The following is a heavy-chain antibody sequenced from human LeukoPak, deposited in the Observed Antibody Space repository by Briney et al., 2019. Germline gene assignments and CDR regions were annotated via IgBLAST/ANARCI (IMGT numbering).Heavy chain of an antibody. CDR2: VSSDGNTH. CDR1: GFTFSSYI. V-gene: IGHV3-30*04. J-gene: IGHJ4*02. D-gene: IGHD4-17*01. Sequence: GGSLRLSCSASGFTFSSYIMHWVRQAPGKGLEWVATVSSDGNTHYYAGSVRGRFTFSRDNSKKTLYLQVNSLRDEDTAVYYCARDIGGLDGDGLDCWGQGTLVTVSS. CDR3: ARDIGGLDGDGLDC.